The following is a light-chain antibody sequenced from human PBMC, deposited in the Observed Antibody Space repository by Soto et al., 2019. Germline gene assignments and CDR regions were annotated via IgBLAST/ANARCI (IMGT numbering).Light chain of an antibody. CDR3: QQSYSSPYT. CDR2: TTS. Sequence: DIQLTQSPSSLSASVGDRVTITCRASHSISTYLNWYQQKPGKAPSLLIYTTSSLQSGVPSRFSGSGSGTDFTLTIGGLQPADFAIYYCQQSYSSPYTFGLGNKGQI. CDR1: HSISTY. J-gene: IGKJ2*01. V-gene: IGKV1-39*01.